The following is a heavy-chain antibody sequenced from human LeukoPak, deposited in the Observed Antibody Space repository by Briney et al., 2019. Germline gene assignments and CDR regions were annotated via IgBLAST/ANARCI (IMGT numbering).Heavy chain of an antibody. CDR3: ARDNHYYGMDV. Sequence: GGSLRLSCAASGFTFSDYYMSWVRQAPGKGLEWVANIKQDGSEKYYVDSVKGRFTISRDNAKNSLYLQMNSLRAEDTAVYYCARDNHYYGMDVWGQGTTVTVSS. V-gene: IGHV3-7*01. J-gene: IGHJ6*02. D-gene: IGHD1-14*01. CDR2: IKQDGSEK. CDR1: GFTFSDYY.